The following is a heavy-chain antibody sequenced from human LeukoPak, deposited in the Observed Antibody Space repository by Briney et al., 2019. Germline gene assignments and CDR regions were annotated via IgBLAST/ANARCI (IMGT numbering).Heavy chain of an antibody. CDR3: AKALRYTSDSLDY. CDR1: GVTFYSRV. J-gene: IGHJ4*02. Sequence: PRGSLRLSRAPSGVTFYSRVMRSGRESPGKGVEWVSRISRSMDYTYYADSVKGRFTITRDSSKKTLFLQMNSRRAEDTALYYCAKALRYTSDSLDYWGQGTLVTVSS. CDR2: ISRSMDYT. V-gene: IGHV3-23*01. D-gene: IGHD3-9*01.